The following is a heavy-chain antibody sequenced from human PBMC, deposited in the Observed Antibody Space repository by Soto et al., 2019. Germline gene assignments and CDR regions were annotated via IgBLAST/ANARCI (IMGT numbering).Heavy chain of an antibody. CDR1: GYTFTGYY. V-gene: IGHV1-2*04. J-gene: IGHJ6*03. Sequence: ASVKVSCKASGYTFTGYYMHWVRQAPGQGLEWMGWINPNSGGTNYAQKFQGWVTMTRDTSISTAYMELGRLRSDDTAVYYCARALRSSGSYPSRPYYYYYYMDVWGKGTTVTVSS. CDR2: INPNSGGT. CDR3: ARALRSSGSYPSRPYYYYYYMDV. D-gene: IGHD3-10*01.